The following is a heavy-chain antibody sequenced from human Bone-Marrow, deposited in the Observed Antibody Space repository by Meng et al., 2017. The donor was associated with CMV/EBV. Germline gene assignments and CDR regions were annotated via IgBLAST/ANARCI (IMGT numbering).Heavy chain of an antibody. CDR2: ISYDGSNK. CDR1: GFTFSRYA. J-gene: IGHJ4*02. V-gene: IGHV3-30*04. Sequence: CAASGFTFSRYAMHWVRQAPGKGLEWVAVISYDGSNKYYADSVKGRFTISRDNSKNTLYLQMNSLRAEDTAVYYCARAGYSTYFDYWGQGTLVTVSS. CDR3: ARAGYSTYFDY. D-gene: IGHD6-13*01.